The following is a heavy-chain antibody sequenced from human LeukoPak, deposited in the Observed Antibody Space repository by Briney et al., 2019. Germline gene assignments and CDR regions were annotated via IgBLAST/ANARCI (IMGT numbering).Heavy chain of an antibody. J-gene: IGHJ2*01. CDR1: GFTFSSYA. Sequence: PGGSLRLSCAASGFTFSSYAMSWVRQAPGKGLEWVSYISSSGSTIYYADSVKGRFTISRDNAKNSLYLQMNSLRAEDTAVYYCAREYGDPNWYFDLWGRGTLVTVSS. CDR2: ISSSGSTI. D-gene: IGHD4-17*01. V-gene: IGHV3-48*04. CDR3: AREYGDPNWYFDL.